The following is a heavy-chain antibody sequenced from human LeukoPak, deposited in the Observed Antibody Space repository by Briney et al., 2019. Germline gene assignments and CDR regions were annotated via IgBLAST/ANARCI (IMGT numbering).Heavy chain of an antibody. Sequence: GGSLRLSCAASGFTFSSHGMHWVRQAPGKGLEWVAVTSYDGSNKYYVDSAKGRFTISRGNSKNTLYLQMNGLRAEDTAVYYCAKDGTSSWYGEFDYWGQGTLVTVSS. V-gene: IGHV3-30*18. CDR3: AKDGTSSWYGEFDY. CDR2: TSYDGSNK. CDR1: GFTFSSHG. J-gene: IGHJ4*02. D-gene: IGHD6-13*01.